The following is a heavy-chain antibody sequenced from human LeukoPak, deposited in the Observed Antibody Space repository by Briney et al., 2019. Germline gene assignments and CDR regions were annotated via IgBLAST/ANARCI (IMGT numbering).Heavy chain of an antibody. D-gene: IGHD3-10*01. J-gene: IGHJ4*02. CDR3: ATGYGSGTYYND. CDR1: GFTFSSYS. CDR2: ISSSSSTI. V-gene: IGHV3-48*01. Sequence: GGSLRLSCAASGFTFSSYSMNWVRQAPGKGLEWVSYISSSSSTIYYADSVKGRFTISRDNSKNTLYLQMNSLRAEDTAVYYCATGYGSGTYYNDWGQGTLVTVSS.